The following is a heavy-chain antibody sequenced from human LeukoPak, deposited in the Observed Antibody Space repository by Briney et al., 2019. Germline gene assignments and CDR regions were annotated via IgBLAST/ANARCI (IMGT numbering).Heavy chain of an antibody. CDR3: ARGGFQWRDNWFDP. Sequence: SETLSLTCTVSGGSISSYYWSWIRQPPGKGLEWIGYIYYSGSTNYNPSLKSRVTISVDTPKNQFSLKLSSVTAADTAVYYCARGGFQWRDNWFDPWGQGTLVTVSS. CDR1: GGSISSYY. D-gene: IGHD6-19*01. J-gene: IGHJ5*02. V-gene: IGHV4-59*01. CDR2: IYYSGST.